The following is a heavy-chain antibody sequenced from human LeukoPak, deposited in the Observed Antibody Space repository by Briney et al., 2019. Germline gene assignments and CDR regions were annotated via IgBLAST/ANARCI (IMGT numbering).Heavy chain of an antibody. V-gene: IGHV3-11*01. D-gene: IGHD3-22*01. CDR1: GFTFSDYY. CDR2: ISSSGSTI. CDR3: ADFDEDIATVNY. Sequence: PGGSLRLSCAASGFTFSDYYMSWIRQAPGKGLEWVSYISSSGSTIYYADSVKGRFTISRDNAKNSLYLQMNSLRAEDTAVYYCADFDEDIATVNYWGQGTLVTVSS. J-gene: IGHJ4*02.